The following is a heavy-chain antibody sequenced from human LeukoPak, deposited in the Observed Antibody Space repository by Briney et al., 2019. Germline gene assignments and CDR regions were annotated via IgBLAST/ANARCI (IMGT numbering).Heavy chain of an antibody. CDR3: ARDPGGAYSSSWCPGPNYYYYYMDV. V-gene: IGHV3-7*01. CDR2: IKQDGSAK. Sequence: PGGSLRLSCAASGFTFSSYWMSWVRQAPGKGLEWVANIKQDGSAKYYVDSVKRRFTISRDNAKNSLYLQMNSLRAEDTAVYYCARDPGGAYSSSWCPGPNYYYYYMDVWGKGTTVTVSS. D-gene: IGHD6-13*01. CDR1: GFTFSSYW. J-gene: IGHJ6*03.